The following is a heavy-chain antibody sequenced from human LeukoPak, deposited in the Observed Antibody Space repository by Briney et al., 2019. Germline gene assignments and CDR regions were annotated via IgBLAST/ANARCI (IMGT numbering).Heavy chain of an antibody. V-gene: IGHV3-23*01. CDR1: GFTFSSYW. J-gene: IGHJ4*02. CDR2: IGGSGGST. D-gene: IGHD5-12*01. Sequence: PGGSLRLSCAASGFTFSSYWMSWVRQAPGKGLEWVSVIGGSGGSTYYADSVKGRFTISRDNSKNTLYLQMNSLRAEDMAVYYCAKIRTGYSPIDYWGQGTLVTVSS. CDR3: AKIRTGYSPIDY.